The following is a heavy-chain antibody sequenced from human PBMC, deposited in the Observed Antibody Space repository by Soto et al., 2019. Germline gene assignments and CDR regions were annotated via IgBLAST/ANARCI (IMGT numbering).Heavy chain of an antibody. J-gene: IGHJ6*02. D-gene: IGHD6-13*01. V-gene: IGHV4-4*07. CDR2: IYTSGST. CDR3: ARDISSSSGYYYYGMDV. CDR1: GASISSYY. Sequence: SESLSLTGTVSGASISSYYWSWIRQPAGKGLEWIGRIYTSGSTNYNPSLKSRVTMSVDTSKNKFSLKLSSVTAADTAVYYCARDISSSSGYYYYGMDVWGQGTTVTVSS.